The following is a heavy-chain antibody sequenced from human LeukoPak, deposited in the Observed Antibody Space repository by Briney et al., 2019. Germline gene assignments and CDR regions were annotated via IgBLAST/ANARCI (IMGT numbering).Heavy chain of an antibody. CDR1: GFTFTNYA. CDR3: AGGHSSGYYPIDY. CDR2: ISSSGSTI. J-gene: IGHJ4*02. Sequence: GGSLRLSCAASGFTFTNYAMNWVRQAPGKVLEWVSYISSSGSTIYYAESVKGRFTISRDNAKNSLYLQMNSLRAEDTAVYYCAGGHSSGYYPIDYWGQGTLVTVSS. D-gene: IGHD3-22*01. V-gene: IGHV3-48*01.